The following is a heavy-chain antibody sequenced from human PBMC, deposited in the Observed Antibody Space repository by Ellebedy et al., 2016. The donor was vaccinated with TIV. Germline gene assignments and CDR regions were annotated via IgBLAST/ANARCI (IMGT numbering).Heavy chain of an antibody. CDR2: IIPIFGSA. V-gene: IGHV1-69*13. D-gene: IGHD6-19*01. Sequence: AASVKVSCKASGGTFSCYAISWVRQAPGQGLEWMGGIIPIFGSANYAQEFQGRVTITADESTSAAYMELSSLRSEDTAVYYCAIIAVAGARTWGQGTLVTVSS. J-gene: IGHJ5*02. CDR3: AIIAVAGART. CDR1: GGTFSCYA.